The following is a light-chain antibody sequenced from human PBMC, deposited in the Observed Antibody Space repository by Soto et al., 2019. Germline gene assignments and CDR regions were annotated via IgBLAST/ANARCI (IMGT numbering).Light chain of an antibody. Sequence: DIQMTQSPSSLSASVGDRVTITCRASQSISSYLNWYQQKPGKVPNLLIYGATNLQSGVPSRFSGSGSGTNFTLTISSLQPEDFATYYCQQSYSTPWTFGQGTKVEIK. J-gene: IGKJ1*01. CDR1: QSISSY. V-gene: IGKV1-39*01. CDR3: QQSYSTPWT. CDR2: GAT.